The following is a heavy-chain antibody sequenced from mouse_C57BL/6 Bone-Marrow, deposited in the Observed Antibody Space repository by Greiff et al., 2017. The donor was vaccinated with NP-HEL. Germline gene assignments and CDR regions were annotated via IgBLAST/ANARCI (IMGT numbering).Heavy chain of an antibody. CDR3: ARRYDYGYAMDY. V-gene: IGHV5-12*01. D-gene: IGHD2-4*01. J-gene: IGHJ4*01. Sequence: EVKLEESGGGLVQPGGSLKLSCAASGFTFSDYYMYWVRQTPEKRLEWVAYISNGGGSTYYPDTVKGRFTISRDNAKNTLYLQMSRLKSEDTAMYYCARRYDYGYAMDYWGQGTSVTVSS. CDR1: GFTFSDYY. CDR2: ISNGGGST.